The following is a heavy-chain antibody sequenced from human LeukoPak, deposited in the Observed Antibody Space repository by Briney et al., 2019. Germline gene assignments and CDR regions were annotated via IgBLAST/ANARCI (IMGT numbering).Heavy chain of an antibody. J-gene: IGHJ4*02. CDR1: GYSFTSYW. V-gene: IGHV5-51*01. D-gene: IGHD6-19*01. CDR3: ARPRGYSSGHREYYFDY. Sequence: GESLKISCKGSGYSFTSYWIGWVRQMPGKGLEWMGIIYPGDSDTRYSPSFQGQVTISADKSISTAYLQWSSLKASDTAMYYCARPRGYSSGHREYYFDYWGQGTLVTVSS. CDR2: IYPGDSDT.